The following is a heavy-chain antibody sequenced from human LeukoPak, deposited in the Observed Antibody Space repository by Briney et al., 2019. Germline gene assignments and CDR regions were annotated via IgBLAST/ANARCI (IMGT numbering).Heavy chain of an antibody. Sequence: ASVKVSCKASGYTLTSYYMHWVRQAPGQGLEWMGIINPGGGSTSYAQKFQGRVTMTRDTSTSTVYMELSSLRSEDTAVYYCARAHLRGSWAFDIWGQGTMVTVSS. V-gene: IGHV1-46*01. D-gene: IGHD3-10*01. CDR3: ARAHLRGSWAFDI. CDR2: INPGGGST. J-gene: IGHJ3*02. CDR1: GYTLTSYY.